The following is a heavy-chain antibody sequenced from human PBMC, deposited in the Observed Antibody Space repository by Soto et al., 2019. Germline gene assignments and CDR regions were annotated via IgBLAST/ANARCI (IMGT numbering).Heavy chain of an antibody. CDR2: IFSSGST. V-gene: IGHV4-4*07. CDR1: GGSITDYS. D-gene: IGHD2-21*02. CDR3: ARDQGVVVTADNWFDP. J-gene: IGHJ5*02. Sequence: SETLSLTFTVSGGSITDYSWGWIRRPSGKGLEWIGRIFSSGSTNYNPSLKGRITMSLDTSKNQFSLKLNSATATDTAVYFCARDQGVVVTADNWFDPWGQGILVTVSS.